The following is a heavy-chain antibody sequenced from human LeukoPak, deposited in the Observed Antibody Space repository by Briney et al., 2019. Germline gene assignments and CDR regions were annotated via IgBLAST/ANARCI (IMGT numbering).Heavy chain of an antibody. J-gene: IGHJ6*02. CDR1: GFTFDDYG. CDR3: ARDNYYGSGSYYEVGMDV. D-gene: IGHD3-10*01. Sequence: GGSLRLSCAASGFTFDDYGMSWVRQAPGKGLEWVSVIYSGGSTYYADSVKGRFTISRDNSKNTLYLQMNSLRAEDTAVYYCARDNYYGSGSYYEVGMDVWGQGTTVTVSS. V-gene: IGHV3-66*01. CDR2: IYSGGST.